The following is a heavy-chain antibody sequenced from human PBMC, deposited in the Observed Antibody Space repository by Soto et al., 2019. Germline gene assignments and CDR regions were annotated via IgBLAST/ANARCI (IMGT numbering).Heavy chain of an antibody. CDR2: IYYSGST. CDR3: ARYTGSNPYYYYGMDV. CDR1: GGSVSSGGYY. D-gene: IGHD3-10*01. J-gene: IGHJ6*02. Sequence: PSETLSVTCPVAGGSVSSGGYYWSWIRQPPGKGLEWIGYIYYSGSTNYNPSLKSRVTISVDTSKNQFSLKLSSVTAADTAVYYCARYTGSNPYYYYGMDVWGQGTTVTVSS. V-gene: IGHV4-61*08.